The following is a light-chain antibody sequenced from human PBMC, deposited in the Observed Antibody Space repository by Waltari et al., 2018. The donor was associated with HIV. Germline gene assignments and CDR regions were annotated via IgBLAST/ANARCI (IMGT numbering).Light chain of an antibody. J-gene: IGLJ2*01. CDR3: SSYTGSRTLL. V-gene: IGLV2-14*01. Sequence: QSALTQPASVSGSPGQSIPISCTGTSSDIGGYNYVPWYQQHPGKAPKLMIYEVSYRPSGISNRFSGSKSGNTASLTISGLQADDEADYYCSSYTGSRTLLFGGGTKLTVL. CDR2: EVS. CDR1: SSDIGGYNY.